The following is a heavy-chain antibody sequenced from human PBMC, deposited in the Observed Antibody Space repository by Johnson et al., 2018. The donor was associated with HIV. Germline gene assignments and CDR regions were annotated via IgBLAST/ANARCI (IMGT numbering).Heavy chain of an antibody. CDR1: VFTFSDYY. J-gene: IGHJ3*02. V-gene: IGHV3-11*04. CDR2: ISSSGSTI. CDR3: ATRDPTHRPGVFDI. Sequence: QVQLVESGGGLVKPGGSLRLSCAASVFTFSDYYMSWIRQAPGKGLEWISYISSSGSTIYYADSVKGRFTISRDNAKNSLYLQMNSLRAEDTAVYYCATRDPTHRPGVFDIWGQGTMVTVSS. D-gene: IGHD1-14*01.